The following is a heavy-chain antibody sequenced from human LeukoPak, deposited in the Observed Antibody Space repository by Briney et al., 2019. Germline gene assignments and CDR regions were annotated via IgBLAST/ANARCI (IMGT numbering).Heavy chain of an antibody. CDR1: GFTFSSYA. CDR2: ISGSGGST. V-gene: IGHV3-23*01. CDR3: AKEDYGSGSYEYCYYYYGMDV. J-gene: IGHJ6*02. Sequence: GGSLRLSCAASGFTFSSYAMSWVRQAPGKGLEWVSAISGSGGSTYYADSVKGRFTISRDNSKNTLYLQMNSLRAEDTAVYYCAKEDYGSGSYEYCYYYYGMDVWGQGTTVTVSS. D-gene: IGHD3-10*01.